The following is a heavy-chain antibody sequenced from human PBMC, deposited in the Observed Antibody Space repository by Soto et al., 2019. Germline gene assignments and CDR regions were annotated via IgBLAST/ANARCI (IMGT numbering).Heavy chain of an antibody. D-gene: IGHD3-22*01. CDR2: MNPNTGDS. CDR3: ASGRYDASGYFDY. V-gene: IGHV1-8*01. Sequence: ASVKVSCKASGYTFTSYDIYWVRQATGQGLEWMGWMNPNTGDSSYAQKFQGRVTMTSDTSITTAHMELSSLRSEDTAVYYHASGRYDASGYFDYWGQGTLVTVSS. CDR1: GYTFTSYD. J-gene: IGHJ4*02.